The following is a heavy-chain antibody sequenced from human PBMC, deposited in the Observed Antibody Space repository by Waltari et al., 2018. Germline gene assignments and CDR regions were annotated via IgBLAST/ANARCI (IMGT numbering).Heavy chain of an antibody. D-gene: IGHD6-13*01. V-gene: IGHV3-30*02. J-gene: IGHJ4*02. Sequence: QVQLVESGGGVVQPGGSLRLSCAASGFTFSSYGMHWVRQAPGQGLEWVAFIRYDGSNKYYADSVKGRFTISRDNSKNTLYLQMNSLRAEDTAVYYCAKDRVHRSSWKFVPFDYWGQGTLVTVSS. CDR3: AKDRVHRSSWKFVPFDY. CDR2: IRYDGSNK. CDR1: GFTFSSYG.